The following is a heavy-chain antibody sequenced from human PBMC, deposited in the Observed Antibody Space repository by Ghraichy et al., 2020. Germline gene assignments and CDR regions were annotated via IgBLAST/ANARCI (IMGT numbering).Heavy chain of an antibody. D-gene: IGHD3-16*02. Sequence: SETLSLTCTVSGGSISSGGYYWSWIRQHPGKGLEWIGYIYYSGSTYYNPSLKSRVTISVDTSKNQFSLKLSSVTAADTAVYYCAREMITFGGVIVKAHDAFDIWGQGTMVTVSS. V-gene: IGHV4-31*03. J-gene: IGHJ3*02. CDR1: GGSISSGGYY. CDR2: IYYSGST. CDR3: AREMITFGGVIVKAHDAFDI.